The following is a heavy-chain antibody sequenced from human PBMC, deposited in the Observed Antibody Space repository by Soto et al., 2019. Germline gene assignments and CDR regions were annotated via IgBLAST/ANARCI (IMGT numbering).Heavy chain of an antibody. CDR3: ARLSGCSSTSCYTRMDV. J-gene: IGHJ6*02. D-gene: IGHD2-2*02. Sequence: PGESLKISCKGSGYSFTSYLIGWVRQMPGKGLEWMGIIYPGDSDTRYSPSFQGQVTISADKSISTAYLQLSSLKASDTAIYYCARLSGCSSTSCYTRMDVCGQGTRVTVCS. CDR1: GYSFTSYL. CDR2: IYPGDSDT. V-gene: IGHV5-51*01.